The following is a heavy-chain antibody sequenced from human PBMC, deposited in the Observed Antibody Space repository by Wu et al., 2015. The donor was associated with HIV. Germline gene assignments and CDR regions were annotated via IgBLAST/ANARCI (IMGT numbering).Heavy chain of an antibody. J-gene: IGHJ4*02. Sequence: QVQLVQSGNEVKKPGASVKVSCKASGYTFGYYGITWVRHVPGQGLEWMGWISGYNGNTNYGKKFQGRVSMTADISSKTVYMELRSLRSDDTAIYYCGRDRLPPAVTCGGCFLPLDYWGQGTLVTVSS. CDR1: GYTFGYYG. CDR2: ISGYNGNT. CDR3: GRDRLPPAVTCGGCFLPLDY. V-gene: IGHV1-18*04. D-gene: IGHD2-21*01.